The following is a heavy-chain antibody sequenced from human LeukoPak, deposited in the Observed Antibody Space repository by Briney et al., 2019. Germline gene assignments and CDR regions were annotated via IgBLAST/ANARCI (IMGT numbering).Heavy chain of an antibody. D-gene: IGHD6-6*01. CDR2: INSDGSEG. CDR1: GFTFSGFW. Sequence: GGSLRLSFAVSGFTFSGFWMSWCRQAPGKGLEWVASINSDGSEGYYADVAKGRFTISRDNAKNSLYLQINSLRAEDTAVYYCARSSYSSSSSVWGQGTMVTVSS. J-gene: IGHJ3*01. V-gene: IGHV3-7*03. CDR3: ARSSYSSSSSV.